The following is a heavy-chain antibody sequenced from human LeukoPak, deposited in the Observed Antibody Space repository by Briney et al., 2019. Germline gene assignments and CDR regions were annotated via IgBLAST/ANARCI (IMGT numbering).Heavy chain of an antibody. CDR3: ARSNYGSGSYKDY. V-gene: IGHV5-10-1*01. D-gene: IGHD3-10*01. CDR2: IDPHDSYT. J-gene: IGHJ4*02. Sequence: GESLKISCKGSGYSFTSYYITWVRQMPGKGLEWMGRIDPHDSYTNYSPSLQGHVIISADKSISTAYLQWSSLTASDTAIYYCARSNYGSGSYKDYWGQGTLVTVSS. CDR1: GYSFTSYY.